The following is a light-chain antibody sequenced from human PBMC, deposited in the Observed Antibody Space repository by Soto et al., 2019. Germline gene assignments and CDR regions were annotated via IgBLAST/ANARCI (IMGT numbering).Light chain of an antibody. J-gene: IGKJ5*01. CDR3: QQYATSPIT. CDR1: ESVSYSY. CDR2: DAS. Sequence: EIVLTQSPATMSLSPGEGATLSCGASESVSYSYVAWYQVKGGLAPRLLIHDASTRASGIPDRFSGSKSGTDFTLTIRGLEPEDAAVYYCQQYATSPITFGQGTRLEIK. V-gene: IGKV3D-20*01.